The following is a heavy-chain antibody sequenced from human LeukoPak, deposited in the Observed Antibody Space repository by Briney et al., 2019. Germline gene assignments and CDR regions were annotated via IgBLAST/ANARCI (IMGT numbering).Heavy chain of an antibody. V-gene: IGHV1-46*01. CDR1: GYPFLRFC. CDR2: INPAGGAA. Sequence: ASVKVSCKASGYPFLRFCIHWVRQVPGQGLEWMGKINPAGGAASYAQRFQGRVTVTRDTSASTVYMELSSLRSEDTAVYYCARDTRELLGGYYFDYWGQGALVTVSS. J-gene: IGHJ4*02. D-gene: IGHD3-10*01. CDR3: ARDTRELLGGYYFDY.